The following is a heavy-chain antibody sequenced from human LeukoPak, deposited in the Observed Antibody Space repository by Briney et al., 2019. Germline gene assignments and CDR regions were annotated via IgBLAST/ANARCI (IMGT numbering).Heavy chain of an antibody. CDR2: MYYTGVS. CDR3: TTIKRGDIFGYFDF. D-gene: IGHD5-18*01. Sequence: PSETLSLTCTFSGGSISSYHWNWTRQTPGKGLEWIGYMYYTGVSNYNPPLKSRVAISVDSSKNQFSLKVTSVTAADTAIYYCTTIKRGDIFGYFDFWGQGALVTASS. J-gene: IGHJ4*02. V-gene: IGHV4-59*01. CDR1: GGSISSYH.